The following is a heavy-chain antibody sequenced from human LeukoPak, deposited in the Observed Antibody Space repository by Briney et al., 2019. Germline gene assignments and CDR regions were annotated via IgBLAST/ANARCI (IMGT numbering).Heavy chain of an antibody. J-gene: IGHJ6*02. Sequence: SETLSLTCTVSGGSISSYYWSWIRQPPGKGLEWIGYIYYSGSTNYNPSLKRRVTISVDTSKNQFSLKLSSVTAADTAVYYCARGSSSGWYIPYCYYYGMDVWGQGTTVTVSS. D-gene: IGHD6-19*01. V-gene: IGHV4-59*01. CDR1: GGSISSYY. CDR3: ARGSSSGWYIPYCYYYGMDV. CDR2: IYYSGST.